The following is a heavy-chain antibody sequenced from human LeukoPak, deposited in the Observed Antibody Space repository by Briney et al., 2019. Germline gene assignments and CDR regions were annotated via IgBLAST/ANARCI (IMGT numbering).Heavy chain of an antibody. Sequence: SQTLSLTCTVSSGSISSGSYYWSWIRQPAGKGLEWIGRIYTSGSTNYNPSLKSRVTISVDTSKNQFSLKLSSVTAADTAVYYCARDGFAVAGTGDAFDTWGQGTVVTVSS. D-gene: IGHD6-19*01. J-gene: IGHJ3*02. CDR2: IYTSGST. CDR1: SGSISSGSYY. CDR3: ARDGFAVAGTGDAFDT. V-gene: IGHV4-61*02.